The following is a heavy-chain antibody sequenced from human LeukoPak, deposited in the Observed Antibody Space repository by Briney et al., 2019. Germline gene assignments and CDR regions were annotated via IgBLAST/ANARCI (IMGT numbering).Heavy chain of an antibody. D-gene: IGHD2-2*01. Sequence: SQTLSLTCSVSGGSINTGDHYWSWIRQHPGKGLEWVGYIYHSGNTYYNPSLRSRLTISVDTSKNQFSLKLSSVTAADTAVYYCARETFHCTTTICYPYYFDFWGQGILVTVSS. J-gene: IGHJ4*02. CDR1: GGSINTGDHY. CDR2: IYHSGNT. CDR3: ARETFHCTTTICYPYYFDF. V-gene: IGHV4-31*03.